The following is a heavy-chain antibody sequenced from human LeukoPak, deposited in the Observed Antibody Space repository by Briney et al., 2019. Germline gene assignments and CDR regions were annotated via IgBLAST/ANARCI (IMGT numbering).Heavy chain of an antibody. V-gene: IGHV3-7*01. Sequence: GGSLRLSCAASGFTVSSNYMSWVRQAPGKGLEWVANINHDGSEKYYVDSMKGRFTISRDNVKNSLYLQVNSLRAEDTAVYYCARDSGHGGIFDYWGQGTLVTVSS. D-gene: IGHD3-16*01. J-gene: IGHJ4*02. CDR2: INHDGSEK. CDR3: ARDSGHGGIFDY. CDR1: GFTVSSNY.